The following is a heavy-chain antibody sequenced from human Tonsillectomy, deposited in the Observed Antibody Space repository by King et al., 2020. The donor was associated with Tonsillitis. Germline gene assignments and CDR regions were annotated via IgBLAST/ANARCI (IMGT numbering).Heavy chain of an antibody. D-gene: IGHD5/OR15-5a*01. J-gene: IGHJ6*03. V-gene: IGHV3-9*01. CDR3: AKDLISIVSSYYYYMDV. Sequence: VQLVESGGGLVQPGRSLRLSCAASGFSFDDFAMHWVRQAPGKGLEWVAGISWNSGRIGYADSVKGRFTISRDNAKNSLYLQMSTLRDEDTALYYCAKDLISIVSSYYYYMDVWGKGTTVTVSS. CDR2: ISWNSGRI. CDR1: GFSFDDFA.